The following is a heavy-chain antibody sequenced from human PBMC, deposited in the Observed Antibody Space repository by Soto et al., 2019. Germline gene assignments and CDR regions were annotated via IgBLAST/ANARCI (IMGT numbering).Heavy chain of an antibody. V-gene: IGHV4-38-2*01. CDR3: ARGTYKGIVATGFNWFDP. CDR2: IYHSGST. D-gene: IGHD5-12*01. J-gene: IGHJ5*02. Sequence: SETLSLTCAVSGYSISSGYYWGWIRQPPGKGLEWIGSIYHSGSTYYNPSLKSRVTISVDTSKNQFSLELSSVTAADTAVYFCARGTYKGIVATGFNWFDPWGQGTLVTVSS. CDR1: GYSISSGYY.